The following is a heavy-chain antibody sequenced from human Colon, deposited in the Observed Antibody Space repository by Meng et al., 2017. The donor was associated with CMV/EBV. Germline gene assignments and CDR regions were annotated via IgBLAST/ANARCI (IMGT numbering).Heavy chain of an antibody. CDR3: ARDNYYGMDV. CDR2: LKSGGSST. J-gene: IGHJ6*02. Sequence: GGSLRLSCAASGFTFRSYWMHWVRQAPGKGLVWVSRLKSGGSSTTYADFVKGRFTISRDNAKNTLYLQMNSLRGEDTAEYYCARDNYYGMDVWGQGTTVTVSS. V-gene: IGHV3-74*01. CDR1: GFTFRSYW.